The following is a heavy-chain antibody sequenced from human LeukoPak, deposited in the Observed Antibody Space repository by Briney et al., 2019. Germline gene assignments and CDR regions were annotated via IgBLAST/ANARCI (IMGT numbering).Heavy chain of an antibody. CDR3: TTDPHYYDSSGYYYARYYFDY. D-gene: IGHD3-22*01. Sequence: GGSLRLSCAASGFTFSNAWMSWVRQAPGKGLEWVGRIKSKTDGGTTDYAAPVKGRFTISRDDSKNTLYLQMNSLKTEDTAVYYCTTDPHYYDSSGYYYARYYFDYWGQGTLVTVSS. CDR1: GFTFSNAW. V-gene: IGHV3-15*01. J-gene: IGHJ4*02. CDR2: IKSKTDGGTT.